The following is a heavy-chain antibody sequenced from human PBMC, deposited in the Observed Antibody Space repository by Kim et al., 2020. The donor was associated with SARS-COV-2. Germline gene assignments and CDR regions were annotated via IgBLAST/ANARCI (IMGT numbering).Heavy chain of an antibody. CDR1: GFTFSNYA. CDR3: VKESRGASTGNSFDF. Sequence: GGSLRLSCAASGFTFSNYAMSWVRQGPGKGLEWISAISQSGQSTYYADSVRGRFTISRDNAKNTLSVQLSSLRDGDTALYYCVKESRGASTGNSFDFWGQGTLVIVSS. J-gene: IGHJ4*02. V-gene: IGHV3-23*01. D-gene: IGHD2-2*01. CDR2: ISQSGQST.